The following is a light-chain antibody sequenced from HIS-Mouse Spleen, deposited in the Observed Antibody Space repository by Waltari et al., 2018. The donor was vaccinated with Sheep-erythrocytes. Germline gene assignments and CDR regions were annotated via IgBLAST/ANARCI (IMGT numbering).Light chain of an antibody. V-gene: IGKV1-33*01. CDR3: QQANSFTPT. CDR1: QDISNY. J-gene: IGKJ1*01. CDR2: DAS. Sequence: DIQMTQSPSSLSASVGDRVTITCQASQDISNYLNWYQQKPGKAPKLLIYDASNLETGVPSRFSGSGSGTDFTFTISSLQPEDIATYYCQQANSFTPTFGQGTKVEIK.